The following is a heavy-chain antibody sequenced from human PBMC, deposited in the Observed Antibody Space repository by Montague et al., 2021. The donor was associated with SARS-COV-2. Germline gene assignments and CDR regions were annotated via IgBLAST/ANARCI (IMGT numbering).Heavy chain of an antibody. CDR2: LHHSGST. D-gene: IGHD2-8*01. J-gene: IGHJ4*02. Sequence: SETLSLTCSVSGYSITRVFWGWLRQPPGKGLEWIGHLHHSGSTNFNASHKSRLTMSPDTSKNQFSLQLSSVTAADTAVYYCARLYLGFNGKMYFFDAWGQGILVTVSS. CDR1: GYSITRVF. V-gene: IGHV4-59*01. CDR3: ARLYLGFNGKMYFFDA.